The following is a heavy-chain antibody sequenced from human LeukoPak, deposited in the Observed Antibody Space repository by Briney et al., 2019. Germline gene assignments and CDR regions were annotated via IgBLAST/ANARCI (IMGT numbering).Heavy chain of an antibody. D-gene: IGHD2-2*03. CDR3: ARDRDPMDIVVVPAAPFDY. CDR2: IYTSGST. J-gene: IGHJ4*02. CDR1: GGSISSYY. Sequence: KPSETLSLTCTVSGGSISSYYWSWIRQPAGKGLEWIGRIYTSGSTNYNPSLKSRVTMSVDTSKNQFSLKLGSVTAADTAVYYCARDRDPMDIVVVPAAPFDYWGQGTLVTVSS. V-gene: IGHV4-4*07.